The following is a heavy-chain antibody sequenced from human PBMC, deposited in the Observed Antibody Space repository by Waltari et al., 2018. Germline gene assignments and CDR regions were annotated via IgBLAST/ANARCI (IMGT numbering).Heavy chain of an antibody. CDR2: INHSGST. CDR1: GGSFSGYY. V-gene: IGHV4-34*01. D-gene: IGHD3-22*01. Sequence: QVQLQQWGAGLLKPSETLSLTCAVYGGSFSGYYWSWIRQPPGKGLEWIGEINHSGSTNYTPSLKSRVTISVDTSKNQFSLKLSSVTAADTAVYYCARQNYYDSSGYYYYYYYGMDVWGQGTTVTVSS. CDR3: ARQNYYDSSGYYYYYYYGMDV. J-gene: IGHJ6*02.